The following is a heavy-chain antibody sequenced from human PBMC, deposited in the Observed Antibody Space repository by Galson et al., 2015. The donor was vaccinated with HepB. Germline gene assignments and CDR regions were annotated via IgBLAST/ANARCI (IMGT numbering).Heavy chain of an antibody. CDR3: ASGSGLLWFGESPYYYYGMDV. D-gene: IGHD3-10*01. CDR1: GYTFTSYA. CDR2: INAGNGNT. J-gene: IGHJ6*02. Sequence: SVKVSCKASGYTFTSYAMHWVRQAPGQRLEWMGWINAGNGNTKYSQKFQGRVTITRDTSASTAYMELSSLRSEDTAVYYCASGSGLLWFGESPYYYYGMDVWGQGTTVTVSS. V-gene: IGHV1-3*01.